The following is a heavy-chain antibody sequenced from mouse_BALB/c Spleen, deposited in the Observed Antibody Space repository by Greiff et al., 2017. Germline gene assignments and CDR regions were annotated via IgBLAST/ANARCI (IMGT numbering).Heavy chain of an antibody. CDR2: ISTYYGDA. Sequence: LVESGAELVRPGVSVKISCKGSGYTFTDYAMHWVKQSHAKSLEWIGVISTYYGDASYNQKFKGKATMTVDKSSSTAYMELARLTSEDSAIYYCARSEVTTLYYYAMDYWGQGTSVTVSS. V-gene: IGHV1S137*01. J-gene: IGHJ4*01. D-gene: IGHD2-1*01. CDR3: ARSEVTTLYYYAMDY. CDR1: GYTFTDYA.